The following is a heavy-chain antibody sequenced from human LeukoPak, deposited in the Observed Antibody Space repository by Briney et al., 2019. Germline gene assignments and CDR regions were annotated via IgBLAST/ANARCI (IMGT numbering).Heavy chain of an antibody. CDR1: GFTVSSNY. J-gene: IGHJ6*03. Sequence: GGSLRLSCAASGFTVSSNYMSWVRQAPGKGLEWVSVIYSGGSTYYADSVKGRFTISRDNSKNTLYLQMNSLRAEDTAVYYCARGTYHSGWYYYYVDVWGKGTTVTISS. V-gene: IGHV3-66*01. D-gene: IGHD6-25*01. CDR2: IYSGGST. CDR3: ARGTYHSGWYYYYVDV.